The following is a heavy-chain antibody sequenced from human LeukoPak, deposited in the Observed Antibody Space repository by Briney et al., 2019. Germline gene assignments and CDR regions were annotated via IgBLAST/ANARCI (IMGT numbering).Heavy chain of an antibody. CDR1: GFTFSSYA. CDR2: ISGSGGST. J-gene: IGHJ4*02. CDR3: ARETSGIIVGASGRGLFDY. V-gene: IGHV3-23*01. Sequence: PGGSLRLSCAASGFTFSSYAMSWVRQAPGKGLEWVSAISGSGGSTYDADSVKGRFTISRDNSKNTLYLQMNSLRAEDTAVYYCARETSGIIVGASGRGLFDYWGQGTLVTVSS. D-gene: IGHD1-26*01.